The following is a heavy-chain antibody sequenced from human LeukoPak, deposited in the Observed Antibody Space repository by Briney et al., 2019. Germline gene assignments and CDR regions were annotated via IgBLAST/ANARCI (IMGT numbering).Heavy chain of an antibody. Sequence: GGSLRLSCAASGFTFSSYAMHWVRQAPGKGLEWVAVISYDGSNKYYADSVKGRFTISRDNSKNTLYLQMNSLRAEDTAVYYCARDYPTQNGYGMDVWGQGTTVTVSS. CDR2: ISYDGSNK. CDR3: ARDYPTQNGYGMDV. V-gene: IGHV3-30*04. CDR1: GFTFSSYA. J-gene: IGHJ6*02. D-gene: IGHD1-1*01.